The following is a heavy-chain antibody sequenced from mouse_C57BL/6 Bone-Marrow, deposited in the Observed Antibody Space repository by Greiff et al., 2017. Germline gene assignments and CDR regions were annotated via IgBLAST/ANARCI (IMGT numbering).Heavy chain of an antibody. CDR3: ANYYGSSHWYFDV. D-gene: IGHD1-1*01. CDR2: ISSGGSYT. V-gene: IGHV5-6*01. Sequence: EVHLVESGGDLVKPGGSLKLSCAASGFTFSSYGMSWVRQTPDKRLEWVATISSGGSYTYYPDSVKGRFTISRDKAKNTLYLQMSSLKSEDTAMYYCANYYGSSHWYFDVWGTGTTVTVSS. CDR1: GFTFSSYG. J-gene: IGHJ1*03.